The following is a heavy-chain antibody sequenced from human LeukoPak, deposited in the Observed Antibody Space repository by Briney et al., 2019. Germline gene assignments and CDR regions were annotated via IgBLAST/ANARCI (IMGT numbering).Heavy chain of an antibody. V-gene: IGHV4-59*11. D-gene: IGHD3-16*01. J-gene: IGHJ6*02. CDR1: GGSIDGHY. Sequence: SETLSLTCTVSGGSIDGHYWTWIRQPPGKGLEWIGQIHYSGRADYNPSLKRRVTISVDTSKNQISLNLNSVTAADTAVYYCARFGVDYDMDVWGQGTTVAVSS. CDR3: ARFGVDYDMDV. CDR2: IHYSGRA.